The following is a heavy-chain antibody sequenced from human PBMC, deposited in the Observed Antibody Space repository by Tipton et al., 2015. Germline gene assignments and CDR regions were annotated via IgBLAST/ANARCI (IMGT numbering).Heavy chain of an antibody. CDR3: ARRFYGFRPIDWYFDL. D-gene: IGHD4-17*01. Sequence: TLSLTCSVSGGSVSSANYYWSWIRQPPGKGLEWMGYISYSGSTHYNPSLKGRLTLSVDTSKNLFSLELTSVTAADTAVYFCARRFYGFRPIDWYFDLWGRGTLVSVSS. CDR2: ISYSGST. J-gene: IGHJ2*01. CDR1: GGSVSSANYY. V-gene: IGHV4-61*03.